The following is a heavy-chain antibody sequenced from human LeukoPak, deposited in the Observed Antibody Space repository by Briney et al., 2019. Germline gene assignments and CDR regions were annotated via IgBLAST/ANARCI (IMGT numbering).Heavy chain of an antibody. Sequence: GWSLRLSCAASGFTFSSYWMTWVRQAPGKGLQWVANIKQDGSEKNYVDSVKGRFTTSRDNAENTVSLQMNSLRAEDTAVYYCARGAYSSIYWGQGTLVTVSS. CDR3: ARGAYSSIY. CDR2: IKQDGSEK. V-gene: IGHV3-7*04. D-gene: IGHD6-13*01. J-gene: IGHJ4*02. CDR1: GFTFSSYW.